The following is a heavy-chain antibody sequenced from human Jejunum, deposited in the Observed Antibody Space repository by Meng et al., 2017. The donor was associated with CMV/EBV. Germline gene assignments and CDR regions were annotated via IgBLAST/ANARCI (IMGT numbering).Heavy chain of an antibody. CDR3: ARSVDGMDV. CDR1: SESVSDYY. J-gene: IGHJ6*02. V-gene: IGHV4-34*01. CDR2: IYHSGTT. Sequence: LTCAVYSESVSDYYWSWIRQPPGKGLEWIGEIYHSGTTNYNPSLKSRVTISVDTSKNQFSLKLTSVTAADTAVYYCARSVDGMDVWGQGTTVTVSS.